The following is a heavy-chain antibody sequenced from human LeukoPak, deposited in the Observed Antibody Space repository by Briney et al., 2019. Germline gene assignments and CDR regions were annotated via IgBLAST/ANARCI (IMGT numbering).Heavy chain of an antibody. J-gene: IGHJ4*02. Sequence: PGGSLRLSCAASGFTFSDYYMSWIRQAPGKGLEWVSYISSSGSTIYYADSVKGRFTISRDNAKNSLYLQMNSLRAEDTAVYYCARAPYYYDSSGYYSTHLDYWGQGTLVTVSS. CDR2: ISSSGSTI. V-gene: IGHV3-11*04. CDR1: GFTFSDYY. CDR3: ARAPYYYDSSGYYSTHLDY. D-gene: IGHD3-22*01.